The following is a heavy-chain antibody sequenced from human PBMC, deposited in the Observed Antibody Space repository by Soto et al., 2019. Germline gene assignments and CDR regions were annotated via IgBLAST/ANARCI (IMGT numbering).Heavy chain of an antibody. J-gene: IGHJ4*01. CDR2: ISYDGSNK. V-gene: IGHV3-30-3*01. Sequence: QVQLVESGGGVVQPGRSLRLSCAASGFTFSNYAMHWVRQAPGKGLEWVAVISYDGSNKYYGESVKGRFTISRDSSKNTLYLHMNSLTAEDTAVYYCARDGSRRGYYGGIAYWGYGTLVNAS. CDR1: GFTFSNYA. D-gene: IGHD1-26*01. CDR3: ARDGSRRGYYGGIAY.